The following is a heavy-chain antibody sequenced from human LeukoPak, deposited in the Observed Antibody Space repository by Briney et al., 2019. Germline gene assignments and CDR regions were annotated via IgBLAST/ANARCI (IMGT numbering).Heavy chain of an antibody. CDR1: GFSFSDSA. Sequence: GGSLRLSCAASGFSFSDSALHWVRQASGKGLEWVGRIRRKDYSYATAYAASVKGRFTISRDDSKNTAYLQMNSLKTEDTAVYYCAKEEKEGSDFVWVDYWGQGTLVTVSS. CDR3: AKEEKEGSDFVWVDY. D-gene: IGHD3-3*01. J-gene: IGHJ4*02. CDR2: IRRKDYSYAT. V-gene: IGHV3-73*01.